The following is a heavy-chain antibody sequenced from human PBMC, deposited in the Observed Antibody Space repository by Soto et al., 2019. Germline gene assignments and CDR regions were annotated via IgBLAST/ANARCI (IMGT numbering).Heavy chain of an antibody. CDR1: GFSLGSYW. D-gene: IGHD2-8*01. CDR3: ARDVSPGTSTLYLDAFDI. V-gene: IGHV3-7*05. CDR2: IKKDGSRT. J-gene: IGHJ3*02. Sequence: EAQLVESGGGLVQPGGSLRLSCEASGFSLGSYWMTWVRQAPGKGLEWVANIKKDGSRTSYLDSVRGRFTISRDNVGNSLYLQMDRLRAGDTGLYFCARDVSPGTSTLYLDAFDIWGQGTMVTVSS.